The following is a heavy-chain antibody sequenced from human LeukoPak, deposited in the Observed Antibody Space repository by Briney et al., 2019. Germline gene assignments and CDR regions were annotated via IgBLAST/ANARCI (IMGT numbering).Heavy chain of an antibody. CDR3: ARDRHCSGGSCSGL. CDR2: IYSGSST. J-gene: IGHJ4*02. D-gene: IGHD2-15*01. CDR1: GFTVSSNY. V-gene: IGHV3-53*01. Sequence: GGSLRLSCAASGFTVSSNYMNWVRQAPGKGLEWVSLIYSGSSTNYADSVKGRFTISRDDSKNTLYLQMNSLRAEDTAVYYCARDRHCSGGSCSGLWGQGTLVTVSS.